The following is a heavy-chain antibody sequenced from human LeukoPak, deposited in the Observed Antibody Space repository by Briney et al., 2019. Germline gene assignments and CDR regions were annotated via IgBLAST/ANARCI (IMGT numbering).Heavy chain of an antibody. D-gene: IGHD3-10*01. J-gene: IGHJ6*03. Sequence: PGGSLRLSCAASGFTFDDYDLNWVRQAPGKGLEWVSGISWNGRNTAYAESLKGRFTISRDNAKNSLYLQMNSLRAEDTAFYYCARGMVRGVIQPYYMDVWGKGTTVTVSS. V-gene: IGHV3-20*04. CDR1: GFTFDDYD. CDR2: ISWNGRNT. CDR3: ARGMVRGVIQPYYMDV.